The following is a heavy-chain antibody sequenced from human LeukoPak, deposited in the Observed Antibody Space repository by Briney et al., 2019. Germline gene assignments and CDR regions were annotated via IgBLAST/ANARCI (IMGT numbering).Heavy chain of an antibody. Sequence: PSQTLSLTCTVSGGSIDSGNYYWTWIRQPAGQGLEWIGHIYPSGSTDYNPSLTSRVTISIDTSKNQFSLNLSSVIAADTAVYFCARGNYDGSAYPFDYWSQGTLVTVAS. J-gene: IGHJ4*02. V-gene: IGHV4-61*09. CDR2: IYPSGST. CDR3: ARGNYDGSAYPFDY. CDR1: GGSIDSGNYY. D-gene: IGHD3-22*01.